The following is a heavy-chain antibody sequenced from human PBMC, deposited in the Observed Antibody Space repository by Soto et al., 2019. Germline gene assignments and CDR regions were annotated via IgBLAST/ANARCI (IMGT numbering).Heavy chain of an antibody. V-gene: IGHV4-31*03. CDR3: ARERQPYITSQGVWFGP. CDR2: VYYSGSS. CDR1: GGSISSGGYY. J-gene: IGHJ5*02. Sequence: PSETLSLTCTVSGGSISSGGYYWSWIRQHPGKGLEWIGNVYYSGSSHYNPSLKSRVTISIDTSKNQFSLKRSSVTAADTAVYYCARERQPYITSQGVWFGPWGQGTLVTVSS. D-gene: IGHD3-10*01.